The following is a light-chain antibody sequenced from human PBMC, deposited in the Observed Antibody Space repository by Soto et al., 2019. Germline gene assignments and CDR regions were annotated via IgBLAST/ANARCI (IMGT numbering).Light chain of an antibody. CDR3: SSYASSSTYV. J-gene: IGLJ1*01. CDR2: DVS. Sequence: QSVLTQPASVSGSPGQSITISCTGTSSDVGGYNHVSWYQQHPGKAPKLMLYDVSNRPSGVSSRFFGSKSGNTASLTISGLQAEDEAEYYCSSYASSSTYVFGTGTKVTVL. V-gene: IGLV2-14*03. CDR1: SSDVGGYNH.